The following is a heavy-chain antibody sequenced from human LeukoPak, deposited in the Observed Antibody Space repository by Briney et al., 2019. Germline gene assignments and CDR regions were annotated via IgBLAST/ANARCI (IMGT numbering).Heavy chain of an antibody. CDR2: ISAYNGNT. Sequence: GASVKVSCKASGYTFISYGISWVRQAPGQGLEWMGWISAYNGNTNYAQKLQGRVTMTTDTSTSTAYMELRSLRSDDTAVYYCASGQPYSSSWYGMDVWGQGTTVTVSS. J-gene: IGHJ6*02. CDR1: GYTFISYG. D-gene: IGHD6-13*01. V-gene: IGHV1-18*01. CDR3: ASGQPYSSSWYGMDV.